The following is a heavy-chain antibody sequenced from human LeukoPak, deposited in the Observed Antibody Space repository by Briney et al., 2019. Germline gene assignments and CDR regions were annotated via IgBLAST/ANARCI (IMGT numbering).Heavy chain of an antibody. CDR3: ARRPRDTSGYYLGAFHD. V-gene: IGHV3-23*01. Sequence: GGSLRLSCAASGFTFRNYAMTWVRQAPGKGLEWVSVIGASGADTYYSDSVKGRFTVSRDNSQHTLFLHMSSLRAEDTAVYFCARRPRDTSGYYLGAFHDWGQGTTVTVSS. J-gene: IGHJ3*01. D-gene: IGHD3-22*01. CDR1: GFTFRNYA. CDR2: IGASGADT.